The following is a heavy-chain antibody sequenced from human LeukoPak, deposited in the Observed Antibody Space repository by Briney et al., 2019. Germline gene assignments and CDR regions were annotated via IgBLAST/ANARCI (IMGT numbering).Heavy chain of an antibody. J-gene: IGHJ3*02. Sequence: PGGSLRLSCAASGLTFSSYSMNWVRQAPGKGLEWVSSISSSSYIYYADSVKGRFTISRDNAKNSLYLQMNSLRAEDTAVYYCASLRGTTVTLIHDAFDIWGQGTMVTVSS. CDR1: GLTFSSYS. V-gene: IGHV3-21*01. CDR2: ISSSSYI. CDR3: ASLRGTTVTLIHDAFDI. D-gene: IGHD4-17*01.